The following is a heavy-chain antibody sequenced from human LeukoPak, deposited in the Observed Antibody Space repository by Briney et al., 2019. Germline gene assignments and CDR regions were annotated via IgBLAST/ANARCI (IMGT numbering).Heavy chain of an antibody. CDR2: IFPGDSDT. V-gene: IGHV5-51*01. Sequence: GESLKISCKGSGYSFTTSWIAWMRQMPGKGLELMEIIFPGDSDTRYSPSFQGQVTISADKSISTAYLQWSSLQASDTAFYYCVRRINNWFDPWGQGTLVTVSS. CDR3: VRRINNWFDP. J-gene: IGHJ5*02. CDR1: GYSFTTSW.